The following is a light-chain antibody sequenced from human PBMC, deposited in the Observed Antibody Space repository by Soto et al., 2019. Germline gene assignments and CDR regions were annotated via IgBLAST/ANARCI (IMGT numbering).Light chain of an antibody. CDR3: QSYDSSRSGWVV. V-gene: IGLV1-40*01. CDR2: GNS. CDR1: SSNIGAGYD. J-gene: IGLJ2*01. Sequence: QSVLTQPPSVSGVPGQRVTISCTGSSSNIGAGYDVHWYQQLPGTAPKLLIYGNSNRPSGVPDRFSGSKSGTSASLAITGLQAEDEADYYCQSYDSSRSGWVVFGGGTKVTVL.